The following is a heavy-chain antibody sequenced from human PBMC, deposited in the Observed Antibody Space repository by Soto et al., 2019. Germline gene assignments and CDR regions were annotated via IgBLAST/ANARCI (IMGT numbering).Heavy chain of an antibody. CDR2: MKSVGSTT. CDR3: ARVGGGRYPFAS. CDR1: GFTFGSSW. J-gene: IGHJ5*02. D-gene: IGHD2-15*01. Sequence: EVQLVESGGGLVQPGGSLRLSCVASGFTFGSSWMHWVRQAPGKGLVWVSRMKSVGSTTSNADAVQGRFTISRDNAKNTLYLKMRRLRDEGTVVYYSARVGGGRYPFASWGLGTLVTVSS. V-gene: IGHV3-74*01.